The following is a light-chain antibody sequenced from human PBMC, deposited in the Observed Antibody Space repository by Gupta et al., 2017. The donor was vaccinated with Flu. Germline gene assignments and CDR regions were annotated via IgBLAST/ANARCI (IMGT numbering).Light chain of an antibody. V-gene: IGKV3-15*01. J-gene: IGKJ3*01. CDR2: GAS. CDR3: QQYNNWPPLT. CDR1: QSVSSN. Sequence: ATLSVSPGERATLSCRASQSVSSNLAWYQQKPGQAPRLLIYGASTRATGIPARFSGSGSGTEFTLTISSRQSEDFAVYYCQQYNNWPPLTFGHGTKVDIK.